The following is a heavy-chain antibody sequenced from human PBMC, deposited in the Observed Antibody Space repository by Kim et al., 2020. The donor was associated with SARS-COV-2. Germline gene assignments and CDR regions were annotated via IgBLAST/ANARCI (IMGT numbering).Heavy chain of an antibody. CDR2: IWYDGSNK. D-gene: IGHD3-3*01. CDR3: AKGGAFATSFGVVIADYDYLDV. V-gene: IGHV3-33*06. CDR1: GFTFSSYG. Sequence: GGSLRLSCAASGFTFSSYGMHWVRQAPGKGLEWVAVIWYDGSNKYYADSVKGRFTISRANSKNTPYLQMNSRRAEDTAVYYCAKGGAFATSFGVVIADYDYLDVWGKGTTVTVSS. J-gene: IGHJ6*03.